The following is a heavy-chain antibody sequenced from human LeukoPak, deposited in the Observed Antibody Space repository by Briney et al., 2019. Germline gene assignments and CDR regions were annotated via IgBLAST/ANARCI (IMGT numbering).Heavy chain of an antibody. Sequence: ASVKVSCKASGGTFSSYTINWVRQAPGQGLEWMGGIIPIYGAANYAQKFQGRVTITADESTSAAYMELSSLRSEDTAVYFCARGLKENYYYYAMDVWGQGTTVTVPS. V-gene: IGHV1-69*13. CDR2: IIPIYGAA. CDR3: ARGLKENYYYYAMDV. CDR1: GGTFSSYT. J-gene: IGHJ6*02.